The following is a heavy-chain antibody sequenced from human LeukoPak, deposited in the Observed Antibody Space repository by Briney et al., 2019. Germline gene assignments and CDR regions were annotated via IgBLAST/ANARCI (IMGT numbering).Heavy chain of an antibody. Sequence: KYGESLKISCQGFGYPFTTSWIGWVRQLPGKGLEWTAIIYAGNSDAKYSPSFQGQVSISTDRPISTAYLHWSSLKASDTAIYYRAIINHPDGRVYWGQGTLVTVSS. D-gene: IGHD5-24*01. J-gene: IGHJ4*02. CDR2: IYAGNSDA. CDR1: GYPFTTSW. CDR3: AIINHPDGRVY. V-gene: IGHV5-51*01.